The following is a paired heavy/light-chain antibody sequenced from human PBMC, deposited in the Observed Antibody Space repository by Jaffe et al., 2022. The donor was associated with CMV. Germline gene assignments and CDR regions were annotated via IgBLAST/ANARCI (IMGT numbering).Heavy chain of an antibody. CDR1: GYTFSNYA. J-gene: IGHJ4*02. Sequence: EAQLLESGGGLVQPGGSLRLSCAASGYTFSNYAMSWVRQAPGKGLEWVSTISSSGSSAYYTDSVKGRFTISRDNSKSTLFLQMNTLRVEDTALYYCAKGLAVVASGFDSWGQGTLVTVSS. CDR3: AKGLAVVASGFDS. D-gene: IGHD2-15*01. CDR2: ISSSGSSA. V-gene: IGHV3-23*01.
Light chain of an antibody. Sequence: DIQMTQSPSSLSASVGDRVTITCQASQDISKYVNWYQQKPGKAPKLLIYDASNLETGVPSRFSGSGSGTDFAFTISSLQPEDIATYYCHQYDNLPFTFGPGTKVEIK. CDR3: HQYDNLPFT. CDR2: DAS. J-gene: IGKJ3*01. V-gene: IGKV1-33*01. CDR1: QDISKY.